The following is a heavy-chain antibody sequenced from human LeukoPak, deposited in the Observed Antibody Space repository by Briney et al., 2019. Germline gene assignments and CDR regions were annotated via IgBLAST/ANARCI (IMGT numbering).Heavy chain of an antibody. CDR1: GFTFSSYA. CDR2: ISGSGGST. D-gene: IGHD3-22*01. V-gene: IGHV3-23*01. CDR3: AKEQNYYDSSGYYPESFDY. J-gene: IGHJ4*02. Sequence: GGPLRLSCAASGFTFSSYAMSWVRQAPGKGLEWVSAISGSGGSTYYADSVKGRFTISRDNSKNTLYLQMNSLRAEDTAVYYCAKEQNYYDSSGYYPESFDYWGQGTLVTVSS.